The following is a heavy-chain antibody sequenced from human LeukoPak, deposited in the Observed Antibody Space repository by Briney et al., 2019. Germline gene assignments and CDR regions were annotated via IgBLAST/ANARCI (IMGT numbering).Heavy chain of an antibody. J-gene: IGHJ4*02. V-gene: IGHV3-7*01. Sequence: GGSLRLSCAASGFTFSSYWMSWVRQAPGKGLEWVANIKQDGSEKYYVDSVKGRFTISRDNAKNSLYLQMNSLRAEDTAVYYCARDTIGWLRYFDYWGQGTLVTASS. CDR1: GFTFSSYW. CDR3: ARDTIGWLRYFDY. D-gene: IGHD5-12*01. CDR2: IKQDGSEK.